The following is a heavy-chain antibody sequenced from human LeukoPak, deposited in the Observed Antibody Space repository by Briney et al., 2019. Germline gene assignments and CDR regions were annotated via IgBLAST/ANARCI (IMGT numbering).Heavy chain of an antibody. CDR3: ARVAAAYDTFSYHGMDV. CDR2: ISYDGSKK. V-gene: IGHV3-30-3*01. CDR1: GFDFSINA. Sequence: GGSLRLSCAASGFDFSINAMHWVRQAPGKGLEWVSLISYDGSKKYYADSVKGRFTISRDNSKTTLHLQMNSLRPEDAAVYYCARVAAAYDTFSYHGMDVWGQGTTVIVSS. D-gene: IGHD2/OR15-2a*01. J-gene: IGHJ6*02.